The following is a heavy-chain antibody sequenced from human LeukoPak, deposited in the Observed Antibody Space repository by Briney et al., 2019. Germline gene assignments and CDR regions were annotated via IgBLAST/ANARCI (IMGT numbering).Heavy chain of an antibody. CDR3: ARREGYPYYFDY. J-gene: IGHJ4*02. CDR2: IYYSGST. V-gene: IGHV4-39*01. Sequence: SETLSLTCTVSGGSISSSSYYWGWIRQPPGEGLEWIGSIYYSGSTYYNPSLKSRVTISVDTSKNQFSLKLSSVTAADTAVYYCARREGYPYYFDYWGQGTLVTVSS. D-gene: IGHD3-16*02. CDR1: GGSISSSSYY.